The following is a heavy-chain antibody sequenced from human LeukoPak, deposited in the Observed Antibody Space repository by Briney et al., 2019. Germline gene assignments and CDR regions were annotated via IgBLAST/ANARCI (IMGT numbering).Heavy chain of an antibody. D-gene: IGHD2-21*02. J-gene: IGHJ3*02. CDR2: ISYDGSIK. CDR1: GFTFSSYA. V-gene: IGHV3-30*04. CDR3: AREDFVVVTAIPRGVDAFDI. Sequence: PGGSLRLSCAASGFTFSSYAMHWVRQAPGKGLEWVAAISYDGSIKYSADSVKGRFTISRDNAKNSLYLQMNSLRAEDTAVYYCAREDFVVVTAIPRGVDAFDIWGQGTMVTVSS.